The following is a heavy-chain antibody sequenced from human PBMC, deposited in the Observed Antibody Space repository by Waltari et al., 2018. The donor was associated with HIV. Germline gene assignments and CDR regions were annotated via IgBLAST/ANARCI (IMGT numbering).Heavy chain of an antibody. CDR1: GGTFSSYA. Sequence: QVQLVQSGAAVTKPGSSVKVACKASGGTFSSYAISWVRPAPGQGLEWMVGIIPIFGTANYAQKFQGRVTITADESTSTAYMELSSLRSEDTAVYYCARGSKHSSIAARPHYWGQGTLVTVSS. D-gene: IGHD6-6*01. CDR2: IIPIFGTA. V-gene: IGHV1-69*01. CDR3: ARGSKHSSIAARPHY. J-gene: IGHJ4*02.